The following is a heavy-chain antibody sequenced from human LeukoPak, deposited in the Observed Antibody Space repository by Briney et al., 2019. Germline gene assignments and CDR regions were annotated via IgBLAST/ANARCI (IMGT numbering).Heavy chain of an antibody. Sequence: GGSLRLSCAASGFTFSSYSMNWVRQAPGKGLEWVSSISSSSSYIYYADSVKGRFTISRDNAKNSLYLQMNSLRAEDRAVYYCARDVAVAGTAYDYWGQGTLVTVSS. V-gene: IGHV3-21*01. CDR3: ARDVAVAGTAYDY. CDR2: ISSSSSYI. CDR1: GFTFSSYS. J-gene: IGHJ4*02. D-gene: IGHD6-19*01.